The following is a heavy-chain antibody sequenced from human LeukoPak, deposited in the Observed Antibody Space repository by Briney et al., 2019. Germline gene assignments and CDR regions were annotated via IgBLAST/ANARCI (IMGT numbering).Heavy chain of an antibody. J-gene: IGHJ6*02. CDR2: FDPEDGET. CDR1: GYTLTELS. V-gene: IGHV1-24*01. Sequence: ASVKVSCKVSGYTLTELSMHRVRQAPGKGLEWMGGFDPEDGETIYAQKFQGRVTMTEDTSTDTAYMELSSLRSEDTAVYYCAAITPGGPRYYYYYGMDVWGQGTTVTVSS. CDR3: AAITPGGPRYYYYYGMDV. D-gene: IGHD5-24*01.